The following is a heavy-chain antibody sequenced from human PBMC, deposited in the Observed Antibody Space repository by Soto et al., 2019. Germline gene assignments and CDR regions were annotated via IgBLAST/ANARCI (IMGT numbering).Heavy chain of an antibody. Sequence: PGGSLRLSCAASGFTFSSYAMHWVRQAPGKGLEWVAVISYDGSNKYYADSVKGRFTISRDNSKNTQYLQMNSLRAEDTAVYYCARDEAQPGRPVYYYYYGMDVWGQGTTVTVSS. CDR3: ARDEAQPGRPVYYYYYGMDV. V-gene: IGHV3-30-3*01. CDR2: ISYDGSNK. D-gene: IGHD2-2*01. J-gene: IGHJ6*02. CDR1: GFTFSSYA.